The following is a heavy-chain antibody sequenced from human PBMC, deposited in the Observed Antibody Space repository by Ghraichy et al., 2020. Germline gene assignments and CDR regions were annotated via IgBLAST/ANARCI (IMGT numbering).Heavy chain of an antibody. Sequence: SGPTLVKPTQTLTLTCTFSGFSLSTSGVGVGWIRQPPGKALEWLALIYWNDDKRYSPSLKSRLTITKDTSKNQVVLTMTNMDPVDTATYYCAHSGAWYYYPKEDAFDIWGQGTMVTVSS. V-gene: IGHV2-5*01. CDR2: IYWNDDK. J-gene: IGHJ3*02. CDR1: GFSLSTSGVG. CDR3: AHSGAWYYYPKEDAFDI. D-gene: IGHD3-10*01.